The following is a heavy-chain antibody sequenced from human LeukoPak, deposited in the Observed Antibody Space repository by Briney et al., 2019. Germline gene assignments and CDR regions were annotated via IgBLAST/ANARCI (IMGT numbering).Heavy chain of an antibody. CDR3: ARDRSHCDTARCYINWFDP. CDR2: IVPTFETA. CDR1: GGALGSYS. D-gene: IGHD5-18*01. V-gene: IGHV1-69*13. Sequence: GASVKVSCKTSGGALGSYSISWVRQAPGQGLEWMGGIVPTFETANYAQKFQDRLTITADESTDTVYMELSSLTSEDTAVYYCARDRSHCDTARCYINWFDPWGQGTLVTVS. J-gene: IGHJ5*02.